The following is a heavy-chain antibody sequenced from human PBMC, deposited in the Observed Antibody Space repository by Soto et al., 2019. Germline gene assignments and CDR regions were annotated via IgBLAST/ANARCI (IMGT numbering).Heavy chain of an antibody. V-gene: IGHV3-20*01. J-gene: IGHJ4*02. CDR3: ARARYRAVAGTIDY. D-gene: IGHD6-19*01. CDR1: GFTFDDYG. CDR2: INWNGGST. Sequence: GGSLRLSCAASGFTFDDYGMSWVRQAPGKGLGWVSGINWNGGSTGYADSVKGRFTISRDNAKNSLYLQMNSLRAEDTALYHCARARYRAVAGTIDYWGQGTLVTVSS.